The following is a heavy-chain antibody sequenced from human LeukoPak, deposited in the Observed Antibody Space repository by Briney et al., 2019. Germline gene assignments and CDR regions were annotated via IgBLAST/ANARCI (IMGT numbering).Heavy chain of an antibody. CDR1: GFTFRNYW. D-gene: IGHD1-20*01. J-gene: IGHJ4*02. CDR2: IWYDGSNK. CDR3: ARDKGITGIS. V-gene: IGHV3-33*08. Sequence: SGGSLRLSCAASGFTFRNYWMSWVRQAPGKGLEWVAVIWYDGSNKYYADSVKGRFTISRDNSKNTLYLQMNGLRAEDTTVYYCARDKGITGISWGQGTLVTVSS.